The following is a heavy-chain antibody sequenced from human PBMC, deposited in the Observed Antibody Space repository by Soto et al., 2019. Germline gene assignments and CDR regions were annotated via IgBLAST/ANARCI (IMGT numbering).Heavy chain of an antibody. V-gene: IGHV4-39*01. CDR1: GGSISSSSYY. J-gene: IGHJ4*02. D-gene: IGHD5-12*01. CDR2: IYYSGST. Sequence: PSETLSLTCTVSGGSISSSSYYRGWIRQPPGKGLEWIGSIYYSGSTYYNPSLKSRVTISVDTSKNQFSLKLSSVTAADTAVYYCARLSFEMATPRGFDYWGQGTLVTVSS. CDR3: ARLSFEMATPRGFDY.